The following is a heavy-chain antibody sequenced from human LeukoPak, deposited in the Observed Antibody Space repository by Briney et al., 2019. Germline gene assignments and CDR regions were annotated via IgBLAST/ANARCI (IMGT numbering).Heavy chain of an antibody. CDR3: ARGFATPDY. J-gene: IGHJ4*02. CDR2: ISYDGSNK. Sequence: GGSLRLSCAASGFTFSSYGMHWVRQAPGKGLEWVAVISYDGSNKYYADSVKGRFTISRDNAKNSLYLQMNSLRAEDTAVYYCARGFATPDYWGQGALVTVSS. D-gene: IGHD5-12*01. V-gene: IGHV3-30*03. CDR1: GFTFSSYG.